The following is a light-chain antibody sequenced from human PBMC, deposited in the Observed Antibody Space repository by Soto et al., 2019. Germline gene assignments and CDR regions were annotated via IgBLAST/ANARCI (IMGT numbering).Light chain of an antibody. CDR2: GTS. J-gene: IGKJ3*01. V-gene: IGKV1-39*01. CDR3: QQSFRTPHT. CDR1: QTIGNY. Sequence: DIQMTQSPSSLSATVGDRVTITCGASQTIGNYLNWYQQKPGKAPKLLIYGTSTLQSGVPSGFSGSGSGTDFTLTISNLQPEDLATYYCQQSFRTPHTFGPGTKVDIK.